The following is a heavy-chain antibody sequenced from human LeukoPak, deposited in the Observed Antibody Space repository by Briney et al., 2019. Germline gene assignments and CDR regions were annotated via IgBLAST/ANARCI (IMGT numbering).Heavy chain of an antibody. CDR1: GLTISDYS. J-gene: IGHJ4*02. Sequence: PGGSQRLSCAASGLTISDYSMNWVRQAPGKGLEWISYIGIDSGNTNYADSVKGRFTISGDKAKNSLYLQMNSLRVEDTAVYYCARDYKYAFDNWGQGTLVTVSS. CDR3: ARDYKYAFDN. D-gene: IGHD5-24*01. V-gene: IGHV3-48*01. CDR2: IGIDSGNT.